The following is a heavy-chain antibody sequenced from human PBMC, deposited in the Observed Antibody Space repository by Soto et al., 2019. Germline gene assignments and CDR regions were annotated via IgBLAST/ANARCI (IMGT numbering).Heavy chain of an antibody. CDR2: INPATGAA. J-gene: IGHJ3*02. CDR1: GYPVTAYY. D-gene: IGHD3-3*01. V-gene: IGHV1-2*02. Sequence: QLHLVQSGAVVKKPGASVTVSCSASGYPVTAYYMHWVRQAPGRGLEWMGGINPATGAAKYTQTFRGMRTMTRDPSTSTVFMGLSGLTSEGPAVFDCGGGGGVGVAGSAAFDMWGQGTLVTVSS. CDR3: GGGGGVGVAGSAAFDM.